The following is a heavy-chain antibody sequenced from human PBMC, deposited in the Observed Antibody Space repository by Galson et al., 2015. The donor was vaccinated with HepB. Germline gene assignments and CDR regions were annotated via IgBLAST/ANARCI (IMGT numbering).Heavy chain of an antibody. J-gene: IGHJ6*02. D-gene: IGHD2-21*01. CDR2: IYSGGGT. CDR3: ARDGLFYGGRLGDGYGMDV. Sequence: SLRLSGAASGFTVSSNYMSWVRQAPGKGREWGSVIYSGGGTDYADSVKGRFTISRDNSKNTLYLQMTSLRAEDTAVYYCARDGLFYGGRLGDGYGMDVWGQGTTVTVPS. V-gene: IGHV3-53*01. CDR1: GFTVSSNY.